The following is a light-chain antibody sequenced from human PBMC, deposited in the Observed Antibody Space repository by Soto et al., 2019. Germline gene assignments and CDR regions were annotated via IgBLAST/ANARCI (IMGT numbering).Light chain of an antibody. J-gene: IGKJ1*01. CDR2: AAS. CDR1: QSISTY. V-gene: IGKV1-39*01. CDR3: QQYNTYWT. Sequence: DMQLTQSPSSLSASVGHRRTITCRASQSISTYLNWYQQKPGKPPKLLIYAASSLQSGLQSRFSGSGSGTDFTLTISSLQPEDFATYYCQQYNTYWTFGKGTKLDIK.